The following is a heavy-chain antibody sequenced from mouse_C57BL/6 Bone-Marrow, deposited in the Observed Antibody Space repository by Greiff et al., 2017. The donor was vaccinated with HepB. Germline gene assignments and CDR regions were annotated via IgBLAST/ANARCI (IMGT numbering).Heavy chain of an antibody. CDR1: GFTFSSYG. V-gene: IGHV5-6*01. CDR2: ISSGGSYT. D-gene: IGHD1-1*01. CDR3: ARRGYGRGDY. J-gene: IGHJ2*01. Sequence: EVQRVESGGDLVKPGGSLKLSCAASGFTFSSYGMSWVRQTPDKRLEWVATISSGGSYTYYPDSVKGRFTISRDNAKNTLYLQMSSLKSEDTAMYYCARRGYGRGDYWGQGTTLTVSS.